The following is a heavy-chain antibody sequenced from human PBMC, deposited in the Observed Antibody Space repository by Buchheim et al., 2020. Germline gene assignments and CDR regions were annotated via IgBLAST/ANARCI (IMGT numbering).Heavy chain of an antibody. CDR2: IYYSGST. J-gene: IGHJ6*02. V-gene: IGHV4-30-4*01. CDR1: GGSISSGDYY. CDR3: ARVPQLGPDPYYYYYGMDV. D-gene: IGHD1-1*01. Sequence: QVQLQESGPGLVKPSQTLSLTCTVSGGSISSGDYYWSWIRQPPGKGLEWIGYIYYSGSTYYNPSLKSRVTIAVDTSKNQFSLKLSSVTAADTAVYYCARVPQLGPDPYYYYYGMDVWGQGTT.